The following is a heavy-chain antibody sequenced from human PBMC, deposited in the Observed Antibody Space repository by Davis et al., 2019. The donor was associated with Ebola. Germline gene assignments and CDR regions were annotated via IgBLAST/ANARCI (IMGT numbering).Heavy chain of an antibody. CDR2: IYSGGST. J-gene: IGHJ4*02. CDR3: ARELYSSGWRKFDY. D-gene: IGHD6-19*01. V-gene: IGHV3-53*01. CDR1: GFTVSSNY. Sequence: GESLKISCAASGFTVSSNYMSWVRQAPGKGLEWVSVIYSGGSTYYADSVKGRFTISRDNSKNTLYLQMNSLRAEDTAVYYCARELYSSGWRKFDYWGQGTLVTVSS.